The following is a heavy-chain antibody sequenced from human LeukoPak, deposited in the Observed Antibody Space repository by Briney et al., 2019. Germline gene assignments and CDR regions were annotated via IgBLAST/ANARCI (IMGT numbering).Heavy chain of an antibody. J-gene: IGHJ4*02. V-gene: IGHV1-46*01. D-gene: IGHD6-19*01. Sequence: ASVKVSCKASSYTFTNYAFTWVRQAPGQGLEWMGIINPSGGSTSYAQKFQGRVTMTRDMSTSTVYMELSSLRSEDTAVYYCARDSQVAVAGPCGYWGQGTLVTVSS. CDR2: INPSGGST. CDR1: SYTFTNYA. CDR3: ARDSQVAVAGPCGY.